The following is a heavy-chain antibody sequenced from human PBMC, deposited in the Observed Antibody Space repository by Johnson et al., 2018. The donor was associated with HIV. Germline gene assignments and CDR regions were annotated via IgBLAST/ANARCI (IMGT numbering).Heavy chain of an antibody. CDR3: AIMSGPEDADAFDF. J-gene: IGHJ3*01. CDR1: GFTFSSYG. V-gene: IGHV3-30*19. CDR2: ISYDGSNK. D-gene: IGHD1-14*01. Sequence: QVQLVESGGGVVQPGRSLRLSCAASGFTFSSYGMHWVRQAPGKGLEWVAFISYDGSNKYYADSVKGRFTISRDNSRNTLYLQMNSLRAEDTTVYFCAIMSGPEDADAFDFWGQGTMVTVSS.